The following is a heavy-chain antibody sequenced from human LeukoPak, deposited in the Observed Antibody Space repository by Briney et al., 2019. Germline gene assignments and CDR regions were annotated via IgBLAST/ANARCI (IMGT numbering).Heavy chain of an antibody. J-gene: IGHJ4*02. V-gene: IGHV1-2*02. CDR2: INPNSGGT. D-gene: IGHD3-10*01. Sequence: ASVKVSCKASGYTFTGYYMHWVRQAPGQGLEWMGWINPNSGGTNYAQKFQGRVTMTRDTSISTAYMELSRLRSDDTAVYYCARDLRFGEFAFDYWGQGTLVTVSS. CDR1: GYTFTGYY. CDR3: ARDLRFGEFAFDY.